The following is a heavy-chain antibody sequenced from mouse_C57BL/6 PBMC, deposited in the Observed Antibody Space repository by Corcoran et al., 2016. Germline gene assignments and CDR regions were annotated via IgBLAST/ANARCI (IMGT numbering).Heavy chain of an antibody. D-gene: IGHD2-5*01. CDR1: GYTFTDYY. J-gene: IGHJ4*01. CDR2: INPNNGGT. V-gene: IGHV1-26*01. CDR3: ARVYYSNYVGYAMDY. Sequence: EVQLQQSGPELVKPGASVKISCKASGYTFTDYYMNWVKQSHGKSLEWIGDINPNNGGTSYNQKFKGKATLTVDKSSSTAYMELRSLTSEDSAVYYCARVYYSNYVGYAMDYWGQGTSVTVSS.